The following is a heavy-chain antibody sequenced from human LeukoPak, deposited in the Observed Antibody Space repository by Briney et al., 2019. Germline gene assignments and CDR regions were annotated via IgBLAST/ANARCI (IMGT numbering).Heavy chain of an antibody. CDR3: ARDNVVYYDSSGYYPGDYFDY. V-gene: IGHV3-30-3*01. CDR2: ISYDGSNK. D-gene: IGHD3-22*01. J-gene: IGHJ4*02. Sequence: GGSLRLSCAASGFTFSSYAMHWVRQAPGKGLEWVAVISYDGSNKYYANSVKGQFTISRDNSKNTLYLQMNSLRAEDTAVYYCARDNVVYYDSSGYYPGDYFDYWGQGTLVTISS. CDR1: GFTFSSYA.